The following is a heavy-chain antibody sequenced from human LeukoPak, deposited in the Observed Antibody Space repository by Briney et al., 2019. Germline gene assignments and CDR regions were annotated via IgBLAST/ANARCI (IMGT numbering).Heavy chain of an antibody. CDR1: GGPFSSGDQY. Sequence: PSETLSLTCTVSGGPFSSGDQYWNWVRQSPGKGLEWIGSMHPRGMLYNNPSLESRVTISIDTSKNQFSLNLNSVTAADTAVYFCSRGLDSRKLGYWGQGTLVTVSS. CDR2: MHPRGML. D-gene: IGHD3-22*01. V-gene: IGHV4-31*03. CDR3: SRGLDSRKLGY. J-gene: IGHJ4*02.